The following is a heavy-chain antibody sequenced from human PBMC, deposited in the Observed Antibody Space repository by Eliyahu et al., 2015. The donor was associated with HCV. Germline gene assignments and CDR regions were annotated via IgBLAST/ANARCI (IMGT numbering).Heavy chain of an antibody. J-gene: IGHJ5*02. CDR1: GFTFSSYW. CDR2: INSDGSST. Sequence: EVQLVESGGGLVQPGGSLRLSCAASGFTFSSYWMHWVRQAPGKGLVWVSRINSDGSSTSYADSVKGRFTISRDNAKNTLYLQMNSLRAEDTAVYYCASSGTFGPVVIGARFDPWGQGTLVTVSS. D-gene: IGHD3-22*01. V-gene: IGHV3-74*01. CDR3: ASSGTFGPVVIGARFDP.